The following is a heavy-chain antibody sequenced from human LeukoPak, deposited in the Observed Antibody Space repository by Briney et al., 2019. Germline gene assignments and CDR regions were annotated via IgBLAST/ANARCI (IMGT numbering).Heavy chain of an antibody. V-gene: IGHV4-59*01. CDR3: ARDLRGYSYQSYGVWFDP. Sequence: PSETLSLTCTVSGGSISSYYWSWIRQPPGKGLEWIGYIYYSGSTNYNPSLKSRVTISVDTSKNQFSLKLSSVTAAGTAVYYCARDLRGYSYQSYGVWFDPWGQGTLVTVSS. D-gene: IGHD5-18*01. J-gene: IGHJ5*02. CDR1: GGSISSYY. CDR2: IYYSGST.